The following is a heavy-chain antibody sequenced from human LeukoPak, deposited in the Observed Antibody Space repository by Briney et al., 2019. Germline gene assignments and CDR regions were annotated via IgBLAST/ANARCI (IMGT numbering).Heavy chain of an antibody. CDR1: EFTFSSYA. V-gene: IGHV3-30-3*01. D-gene: IGHD1-26*01. CDR3: AKGWVPVGYYYYMDV. Sequence: GGSLRLSCAASEFTFSSYAMHWVRQAPGKGLEWVAVISYDGSNKYYADSVKGRFTISRDNSKNTLYLQMNSLRAEDTAVYYCAKGWVPVGYYYYMDVWGKGTTVTVSS. CDR2: ISYDGSNK. J-gene: IGHJ6*03.